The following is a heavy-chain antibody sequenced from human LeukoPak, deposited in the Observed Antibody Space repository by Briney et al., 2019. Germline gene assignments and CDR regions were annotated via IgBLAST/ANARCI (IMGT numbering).Heavy chain of an antibody. V-gene: IGHV3-7*03. CDR1: GFTFGKYW. CDR3: ARDQYDTWSRRGNFDS. CDR2: IKLDGSEK. J-gene: IGHJ4*02. D-gene: IGHD3-3*01. Sequence: GGSLRLSCVASGFTFGKYWMSWVRQAPGKGLEWVANIKLDGSEKNYVDSVKGRFTASRDNTKNSLYLQMNSLRVEDTAVFYCARDQYDTWSRRGNFDSWGQGTLVIVSS.